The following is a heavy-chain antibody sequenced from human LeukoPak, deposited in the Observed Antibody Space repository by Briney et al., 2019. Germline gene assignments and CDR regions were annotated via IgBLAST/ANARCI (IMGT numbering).Heavy chain of an antibody. D-gene: IGHD3-22*01. CDR1: GGSFSGYY. CDR3: ARDRYYYDSSGSGLDY. V-gene: IGHV4-34*01. J-gene: IGHJ4*02. CDR2: INHSGST. Sequence: PSETLSLTCAVYGGSFSGYYWSWIRQPPGKGLEWIGEINHSGSTNYNPSLKSRVTISVDTSKKQFSLKLSSVTAADTAVYYCARDRYYYDSSGSGLDYWGQGTLVTVSS.